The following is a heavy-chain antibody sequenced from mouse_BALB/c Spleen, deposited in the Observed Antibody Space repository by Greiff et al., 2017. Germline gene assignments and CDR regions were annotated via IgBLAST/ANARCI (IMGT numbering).Heavy chain of an antibody. V-gene: IGHV2-9*02. J-gene: IGHJ4*01. D-gene: IGHD1-1*01. CDR3: ARGGYGSSYDYYAMDY. CDR1: GFSLTSYG. CDR2: IWAGGST. Sequence: VQGVESGPGLVAPSQSLSITCTVSGFSLTSYGVHWVRQPPGKGLEWLGVIWAGGSTNYNSALMSRLSISKDNSKSQVFLKMNSLQTDDTAMYYCARGGYGSSYDYYAMDYWGQGTSVTVSS.